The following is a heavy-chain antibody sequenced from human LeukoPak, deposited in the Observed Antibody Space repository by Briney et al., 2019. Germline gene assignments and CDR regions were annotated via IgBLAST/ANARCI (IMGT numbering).Heavy chain of an antibody. V-gene: IGHV1-8*01. J-gene: IGHJ4*02. CDR1: GYTFTNYD. Sequence: ASVKVSCKASGYTFTNYDINWVRQAPGQGLEWMGWMNPNSGNTGYSQKFQGRVTMTRDTSIGAAYMELSSLTSEDTAVYYCAKGDLGYCSSTSCFDFDYWGQGTLVTVSS. CDR2: MNPNSGNT. CDR3: AKGDLGYCSSTSCFDFDY. D-gene: IGHD2-2*01.